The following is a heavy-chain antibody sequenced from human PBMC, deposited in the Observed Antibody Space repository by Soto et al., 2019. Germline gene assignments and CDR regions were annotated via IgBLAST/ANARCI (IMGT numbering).Heavy chain of an antibody. CDR2: TYYGSKWYN. CDR3: ARDRSTGSSSWYDY. J-gene: IGHJ4*02. V-gene: IGHV6-1*01. D-gene: IGHD6-13*01. CDR1: GDSVSSNSAA. Sequence: PSQTLSLTCAISGDSVSSNSAAWNWIRQSASIGLEWLGRTYYGSKWYNDYAVSVRSRITINPDTSKNQFSLRLNSVTPEDTAVYFCARDRSTGSSSWYDYWGQGTLVIVSS.